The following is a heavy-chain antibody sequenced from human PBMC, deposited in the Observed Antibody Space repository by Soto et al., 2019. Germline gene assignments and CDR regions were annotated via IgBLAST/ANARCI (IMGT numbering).Heavy chain of an antibody. CDR3: ARGLPYTHYGDYASFDE. CDR1: GYTFTSYA. Sequence: GASVQVSCKASGYTFTSYAMHWVRQAPGQRLGWMGWINAGNGNTKYSQKFQGRVTITRDTSASTAYMELSSLRSEDTAVYYCARGLPYTHYGDYASFDEWGQGTLGTGS. V-gene: IGHV1-3*01. J-gene: IGHJ4*02. CDR2: INAGNGNT. D-gene: IGHD4-17*01.